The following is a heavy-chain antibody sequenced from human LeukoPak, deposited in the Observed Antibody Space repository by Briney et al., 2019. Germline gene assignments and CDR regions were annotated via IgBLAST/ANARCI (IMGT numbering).Heavy chain of an antibody. Sequence: LSLTCAVYGVSFSDYYMSWIRQAPGKGLEWVSYISSSGSTIYYADSVKGRFTISRDNAKNSLYLQMNSLRAEDTAVYYCARVSSGYYYYYYYYMDVWGKGTTVTISS. J-gene: IGHJ6*03. CDR3: ARVSSGYYYYYYYYMDV. V-gene: IGHV3-11*01. CDR1: GVSFSDYY. CDR2: ISSSGSTI. D-gene: IGHD3-22*01.